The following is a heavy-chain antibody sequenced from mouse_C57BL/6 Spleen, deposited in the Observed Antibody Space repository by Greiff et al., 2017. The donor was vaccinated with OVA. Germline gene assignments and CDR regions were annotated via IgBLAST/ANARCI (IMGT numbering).Heavy chain of an antibody. V-gene: IGHV1-15*01. CDR3: TLRGFAY. CDR1: GYTFTDYE. Sequence: QVHVKQSGAELVRPGASVTLSCTASGYTFTDYEMHWVKQTPVHGLEWIGAIDPETGGTAYNQKFKGKAILTADKSSSTAYMELRSLTSEDSAVYYCTLRGFAYWGQGTLVTVSA. J-gene: IGHJ3*01. D-gene: IGHD1-1*01. CDR2: IDPETGGT.